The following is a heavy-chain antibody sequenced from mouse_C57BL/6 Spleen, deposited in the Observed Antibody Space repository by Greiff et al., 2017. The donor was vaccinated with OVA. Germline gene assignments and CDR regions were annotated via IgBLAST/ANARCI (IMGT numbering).Heavy chain of an antibody. CDR2: IYPGDGDT. D-gene: IGHD1-1*01. Sequence: QVQLQQSGAELVKPGASVKISCKASGYAFSSYWMNWVKQRPGKGLEWIGQIYPGDGDTNYNGKFKGKATLTADKSSSTAYMQLSSLTSEDSAVYFCARNGYYGSSYFDYWGQGTTLTVSS. CDR1: GYAFSSYW. CDR3: ARNGYYGSSYFDY. J-gene: IGHJ2*01. V-gene: IGHV1-80*01.